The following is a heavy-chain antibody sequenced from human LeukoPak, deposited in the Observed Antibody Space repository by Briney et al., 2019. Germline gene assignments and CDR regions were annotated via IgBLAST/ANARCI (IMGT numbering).Heavy chain of an antibody. V-gene: IGHV3-21*01. Sequence: GGSLRLSCAASGFTFSSYSMNWVRQAPGKGLEWVSSISSSSSYIYYADSVKGRFTISRDNAKNSLYLQMNSLRAEDTAVYYCARQSSVSRPNFDYWGQGTLVTVSS. CDR1: GFTFSSYS. CDR2: ISSSSSYI. J-gene: IGHJ4*02. CDR3: ARQSSVSRPNFDY. D-gene: IGHD5/OR15-5a*01.